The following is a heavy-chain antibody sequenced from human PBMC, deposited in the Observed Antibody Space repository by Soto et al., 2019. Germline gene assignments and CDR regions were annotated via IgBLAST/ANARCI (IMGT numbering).Heavy chain of an antibody. CDR1: GFSFVSYW. V-gene: IGHV3-74*01. J-gene: IGHJ4*02. CDR2: INGNADNS. CDR3: VRDFRGAVAGSEFDH. Sequence: EVQLAESGGGLVLPGGSLRLSCAASGFSFVSYWMHWVRQVPGEGLAWVSRINGNADNSDYADSVKGRFTISRDNAMNRLYLQMDSLRADDTGVYYCVRDFRGAVAGSEFDHWGQGTLVTVSS. D-gene: IGHD6-19*01.